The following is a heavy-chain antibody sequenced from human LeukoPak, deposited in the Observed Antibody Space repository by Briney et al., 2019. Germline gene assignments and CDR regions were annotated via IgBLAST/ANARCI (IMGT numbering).Heavy chain of an antibody. CDR3: ARDFSIYYYDTSGQPLFDY. CDR1: GFTFSSYS. J-gene: IGHJ4*02. V-gene: IGHV3-48*04. Sequence: GGSLRLSCAASGFTFSSYSMNWVRQAPGKGLEWVSYISSSGSTIYYADSVKGRFTISRDNAKNSLYLQMNSLRAEDTAVYYCARDFSIYYYDTSGQPLFDYWGQGTLVTVSS. D-gene: IGHD3-22*01. CDR2: ISSSGSTI.